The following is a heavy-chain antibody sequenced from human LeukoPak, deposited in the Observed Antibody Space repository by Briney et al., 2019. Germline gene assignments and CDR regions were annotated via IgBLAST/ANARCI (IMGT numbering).Heavy chain of an antibody. J-gene: IGHJ4*02. Sequence: PGGSLRLSCAASGFTFSSYAMSWVRQAPGEGLEWVSAISGSGGTTYYADSVKGHFTVSRDNSKNTLYLQMNSLRAEDTAVYYCAKDPHNFWTGYFDYWGQGTLVTVSS. D-gene: IGHD3/OR15-3a*01. CDR2: ISGSGGTT. V-gene: IGHV3-23*01. CDR1: GFTFSSYA. CDR3: AKDPHNFWTGYFDY.